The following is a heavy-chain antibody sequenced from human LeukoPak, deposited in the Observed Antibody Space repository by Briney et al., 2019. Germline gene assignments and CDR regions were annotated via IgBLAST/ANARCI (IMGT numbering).Heavy chain of an antibody. CDR1: GYTFTGYY. CDR2: IDPNSGGT. D-gene: IGHD3-10*01. CDR3: ARVRRAVTMVRGDPPGYYFDY. Sequence: RASVKVSCKASGYTFTGYYMHWVRQAPGQGLEWMGWIDPNSGGTNYAQKFQGRVTMTRDTSISTAYMELSRLRSDDTAVYYCARVRRAVTMVRGDPPGYYFDYWGQGTLVTVSS. J-gene: IGHJ4*02. V-gene: IGHV1-2*02.